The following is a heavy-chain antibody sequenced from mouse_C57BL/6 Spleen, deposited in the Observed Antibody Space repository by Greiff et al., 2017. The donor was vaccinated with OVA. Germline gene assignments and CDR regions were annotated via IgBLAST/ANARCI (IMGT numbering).Heavy chain of an antibody. CDR3: ARGGLRRAMDY. D-gene: IGHD2-4*01. CDR2: IDPSDSYT. CDR1: GYTFTSYW. Sequence: QVQLQQPGAELAKPGASVKLSCKASGYTFTSYWMQWVKQRPGQGLEWIGEIDPSDSYTNYNQKFKGKATLTVDTSSSTAYMQLSSLTSEDAAVYYCARGGLRRAMDYWGQGTSVTVSS. J-gene: IGHJ4*01. V-gene: IGHV1-50*01.